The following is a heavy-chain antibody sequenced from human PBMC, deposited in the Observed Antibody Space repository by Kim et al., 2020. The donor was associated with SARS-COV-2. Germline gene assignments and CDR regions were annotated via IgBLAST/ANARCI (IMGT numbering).Heavy chain of an antibody. V-gene: IGHV1-18*01. CDR2: ISAYDGNT. D-gene: IGHD3-3*01. Sequence: ASVKVSCKASGYTFSSYGISWVRQAPGQGLEWMGWISAYDGNTNYAQKFQGRVTMTTDTSTSTAYMELRSLRSDDTAVYYCARGGVIMVEPYYFDYWGQGTLVTVSS. CDR3: ARGGVIMVEPYYFDY. CDR1: GYTFSSYG. J-gene: IGHJ4*02.